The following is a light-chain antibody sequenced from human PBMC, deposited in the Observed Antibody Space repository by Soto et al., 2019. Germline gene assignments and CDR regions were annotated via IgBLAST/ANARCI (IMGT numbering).Light chain of an antibody. Sequence: QSLLTQPPSASGTPGQRVTISCSGSSSNIGSNTVNWYQQLPGTAPKVLIYSDNQRPSGVPDRFSGSKSGTSASLAIIGLQSEDEADYYCAAWDDSFNWVFGGGTKLTVL. CDR3: AAWDDSFNWV. CDR2: SDN. CDR1: SSNIGSNT. V-gene: IGLV1-44*01. J-gene: IGLJ3*02.